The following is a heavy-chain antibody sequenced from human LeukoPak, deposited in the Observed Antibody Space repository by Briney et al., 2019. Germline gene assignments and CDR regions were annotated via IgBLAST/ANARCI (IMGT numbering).Heavy chain of an antibody. V-gene: IGHV4-30-2*01. CDR3: AGGGDCSGGSCPHDY. CDR1: GGSISHVAYS. CDR2: FHHTVGI. Sequence: SETLSLTCTVSGGSISHVAYSWSWIRQPPGEGLEWIGLFHHTVGIDYKPSLKSRVTISGDRTKNQLYLTLTSVTAADTAVYYCAGGGDCSGGSCPHDYWGQGTLVTVSS. D-gene: IGHD2-15*01. J-gene: IGHJ4*02.